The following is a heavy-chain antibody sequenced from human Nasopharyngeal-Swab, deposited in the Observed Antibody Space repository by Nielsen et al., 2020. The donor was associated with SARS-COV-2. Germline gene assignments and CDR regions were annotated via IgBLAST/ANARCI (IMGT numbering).Heavy chain of an antibody. J-gene: IGHJ6*03. CDR1: GFTFSSYA. CDR2: ISGSGGST. Sequence: LSLTCAASGFTFSSYAMSWVRQAPGKGLEWVSAISGSGGSTYYADSVKGRFTISRDNSKNTLYLQMNSLRAEDTAVYYCAKLWFGELSDYYYYMDVWGKGTTVTVSS. V-gene: IGHV3-23*01. CDR3: AKLWFGELSDYYYYMDV. D-gene: IGHD3-10*01.